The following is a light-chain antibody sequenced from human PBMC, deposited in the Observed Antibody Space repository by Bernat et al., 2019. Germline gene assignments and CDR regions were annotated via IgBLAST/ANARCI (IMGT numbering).Light chain of an antibody. CDR2: EVT. CDR1: SSDIGGYNY. CDR3: GSYTGINNCV. J-gene: IGLJ1*01. V-gene: IGLV2-8*01. Sequence: QSALTQPPSASGSPGQSVPISCTGTSSDIGGYNYVSWYHQHPGKAPKLIIYEVTQRPSGVPDRFSGSKSGNTASLTVSGLQPDDEADYYCGSYTGINNCVFGTGTKVTVL.